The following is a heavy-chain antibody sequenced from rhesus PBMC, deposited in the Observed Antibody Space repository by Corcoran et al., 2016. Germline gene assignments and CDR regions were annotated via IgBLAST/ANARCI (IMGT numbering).Heavy chain of an antibody. Sequence: QVQLQESGPGLVKPSETLSLTCAVSGYSISSGYYWGWIRQPPGKGRDYIGYISGSSGTTYYNPSLKSRVTISQATSKNQFSLTLSSVTAADTAVYYCARHRGGSDLDCWGQGVLVTVSS. V-gene: IGHV4-99*01. CDR1: GYSISSGYY. CDR2: ISGSSGTT. CDR3: ARHRGGSDLDC. D-gene: IGHD6-25*01. J-gene: IGHJ4*01.